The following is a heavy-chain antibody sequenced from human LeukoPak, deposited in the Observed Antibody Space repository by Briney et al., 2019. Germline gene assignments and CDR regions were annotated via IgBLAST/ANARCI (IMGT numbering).Heavy chain of an antibody. CDR2: ISWNSGSI. D-gene: IGHD5-12*01. Sequence: GGSLRLSCAASGFTFDDYAMHWVRQAPGKGLEWVSGISWNSGSIGYADSVKGRFTISRDNSKNTLYLQMNSLRAEDTAVYYRARGLSGYHNTGGQGTLVTVSS. CDR3: ARGLSGYHNT. J-gene: IGHJ4*02. CDR1: GFTFDDYA. V-gene: IGHV3-9*01.